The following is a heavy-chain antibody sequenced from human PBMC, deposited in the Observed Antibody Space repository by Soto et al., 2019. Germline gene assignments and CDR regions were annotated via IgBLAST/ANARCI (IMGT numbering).Heavy chain of an antibody. CDR3: ARAEGRDCSGGSCYSGRFDP. CDR2: IYYSGST. V-gene: IGHV4-30-4*01. D-gene: IGHD2-15*01. J-gene: IGHJ5*02. CDR1: GGSISSGDYY. Sequence: SETLSLTCTVSGGSISSGDYYWSWIRQPPGKGLEWIGYIYYSGSTYYNPSLKSRVTISVDTSKNQFSLKLSSVTAADTAVYYCARAEGRDCSGGSCYSGRFDPWGQGTQVTVSS.